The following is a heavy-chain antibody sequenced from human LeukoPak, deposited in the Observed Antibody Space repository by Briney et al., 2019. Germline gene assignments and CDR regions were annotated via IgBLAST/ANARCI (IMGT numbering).Heavy chain of an antibody. CDR2: INPSGGST. CDR1: GYTFTSYY. Sequence: GASVKVSCKASGYTFTSYYMHWMRQAPGQGLEWMGIINPSGGSTSYAQKFQGRVTMTRDTSTSTVYMELSSLRSEDTAVYYCARGGLDYYDSSGYYFLDYWGQGTLVTVSS. CDR3: ARGGLDYYDSSGYYFLDY. J-gene: IGHJ4*02. D-gene: IGHD3-22*01. V-gene: IGHV1-46*01.